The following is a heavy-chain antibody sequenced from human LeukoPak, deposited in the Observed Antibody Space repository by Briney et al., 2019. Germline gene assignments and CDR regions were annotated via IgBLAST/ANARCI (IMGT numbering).Heavy chain of an antibody. V-gene: IGHV3-30*14. J-gene: IGHJ4*02. Sequence: PGGSLRLSCAASGFTFSSYAMHWVRQAPGKGLEWVAVISYDGSNKYYADSVKGRFTISRDNSGNTLYLQMNSLRAEDTAAYYCAVANPYTSGWYYFDYWGPGTLVTVSS. D-gene: IGHD6-19*01. CDR1: GFTFSSYA. CDR2: ISYDGSNK. CDR3: AVANPYTSGWYYFDY.